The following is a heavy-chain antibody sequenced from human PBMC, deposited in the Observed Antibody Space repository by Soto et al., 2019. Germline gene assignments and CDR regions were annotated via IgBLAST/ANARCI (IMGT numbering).Heavy chain of an antibody. CDR2: IITIFGTA. Sequence: AAEQVSCQASGGTFSSYSISWVRQAPGDGLEWMGGIITIFGTANYAQKFQGTVTITADESTSTAYMELSSLRSEDTAVYYCARDLGLCSGGSCYSVQNWFDPWGQGTLVTVSS. V-gene: IGHV1-69*13. CDR3: ARDLGLCSGGSCYSVQNWFDP. J-gene: IGHJ5*02. CDR1: GGTFSSYS. D-gene: IGHD2-15*01.